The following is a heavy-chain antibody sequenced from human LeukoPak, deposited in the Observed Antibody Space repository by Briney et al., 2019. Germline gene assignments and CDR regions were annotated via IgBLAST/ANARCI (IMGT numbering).Heavy chain of an antibody. CDR3: ARVAPPGIAAAGTGLAFDI. CDR2: INPNSGGT. J-gene: IGHJ3*02. D-gene: IGHD6-13*01. CDR1: GYTFTGYY. Sequence: ASVKVSCKASGYTFTGYYMHWVRQAPGQGLEWMGWINPNSGGTNYAQKFQGWVTMTRDTSISTAYMELSRLRSDDTAVYYCARVAPPGIAAAGTGLAFDIWGQGTMVTVSS. V-gene: IGHV1-2*04.